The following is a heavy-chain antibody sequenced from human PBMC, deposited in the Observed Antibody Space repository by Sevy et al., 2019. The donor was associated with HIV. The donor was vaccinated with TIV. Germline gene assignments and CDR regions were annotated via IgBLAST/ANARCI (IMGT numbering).Heavy chain of an antibody. CDR2: IKSKPDGGTT. D-gene: IGHD2-8*02. V-gene: IGHV3-15*01. CDR1: GFTLSHAW. J-gene: IGHJ6*02. CDR3: STDPIIVLLVTDGMDV. Sequence: GGSLRLSCAASGFTLSHAWMSWVRQAPGKGLEWVGRIKSKPDGGTTDYAAPVKGRFTISRDDSKNTLFLQMNSLKTEDTAVYYCSTDPIIVLLVTDGMDVWGQGTTVTVSS.